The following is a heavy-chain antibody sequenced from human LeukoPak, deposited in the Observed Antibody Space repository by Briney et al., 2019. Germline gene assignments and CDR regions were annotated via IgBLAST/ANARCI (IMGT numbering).Heavy chain of an antibody. CDR3: ARSPREERWELLRGLLDY. J-gene: IGHJ4*02. V-gene: IGHV3-48*04. D-gene: IGHD1-26*01. Sequence: GGSLRLSCAASGFTFSGHNMNWVRQAPGKGLEWISLVSISSGTIYYADSVNGRFRISRDNAKSSLDLEMNSLRAEDTAVYYCARSPREERWELLRGLLDYWGRGTLVTVSS. CDR1: GFTFSGHN. CDR2: VSISSGTI.